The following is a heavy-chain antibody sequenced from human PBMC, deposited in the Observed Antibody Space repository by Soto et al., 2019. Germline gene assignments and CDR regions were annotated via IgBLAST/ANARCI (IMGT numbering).Heavy chain of an antibody. CDR2: SFSSGGT. D-gene: IGHD3-9*01. CDR1: GFTLDKYT. Sequence: GGSLRLSCAAFGFTLDKYTMGWVRQAPGKGLEWVAESFSSGGTQYADSVKGRFTISRDNSRNMVFLQMNGLRVEDTALYYCARDREADGIWTFDSWGQGALVTVSS. V-gene: IGHV3-53*01. J-gene: IGHJ4*02. CDR3: ARDREADGIWTFDS.